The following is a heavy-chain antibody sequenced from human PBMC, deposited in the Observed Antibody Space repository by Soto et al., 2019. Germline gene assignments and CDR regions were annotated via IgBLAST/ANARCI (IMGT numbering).Heavy chain of an antibody. D-gene: IGHD2-21*02. CDR2: ISYDGSNK. CDR1: GFTFSSYA. Sequence: QVQLVESGGGVVQPGRSLRLSCAASGFTFSSYAMHWVRQAPGKGLEWVSIISYDGSNKYYADSLEGRFTISRDNSKNTLYLQMNSLRAEDTAVYYCASLVTAIRSFGVDVWGQGTTVTVSS. J-gene: IGHJ6*02. V-gene: IGHV3-30-3*01. CDR3: ASLVTAIRSFGVDV.